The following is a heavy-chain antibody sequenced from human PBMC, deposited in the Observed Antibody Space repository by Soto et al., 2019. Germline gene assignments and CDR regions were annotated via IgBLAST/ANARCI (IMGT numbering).Heavy chain of an antibody. V-gene: IGHV1-8*01. CDR2: MNPNSGNT. J-gene: IGHJ5*02. Sequence: GASVKVSCKASGYTFTSYDINWVRQATGQGLEWMGWMNPNSGNTGYAQKFQGRVTMTRNTSISTAYMELSSLRSEDTAVYYCARSSSCQNWFDPWGQGTLVTVSS. D-gene: IGHD6-13*01. CDR3: ARSSSCQNWFDP. CDR1: GYTFTSYD.